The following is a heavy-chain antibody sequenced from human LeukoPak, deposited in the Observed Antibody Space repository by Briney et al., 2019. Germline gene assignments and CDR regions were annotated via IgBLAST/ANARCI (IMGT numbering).Heavy chain of an antibody. D-gene: IGHD3-10*01. V-gene: IGHV3-30*02. CDR1: GFTFSSYG. CDR2: IRYDGSNK. CDR3: AKTPIPEYYYGSGTDPYYYMDV. Sequence: HTGGSLRLSCAASGFTFSSYGMHWVRQAPGKGLEWVAFIRYDGSNKYYADSVKGRFTISRDNSKNTLYLQMNSLRAEDTAVYYCAKTPIPEYYYGSGTDPYYYMDVWGKGTAVTVSS. J-gene: IGHJ6*03.